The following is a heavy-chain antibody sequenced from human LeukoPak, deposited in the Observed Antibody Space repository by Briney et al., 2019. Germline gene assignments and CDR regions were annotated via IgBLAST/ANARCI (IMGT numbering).Heavy chain of an antibody. CDR3: AVRRGPKFDY. CDR2: IYYTGIT. J-gene: IGHJ4*02. D-gene: IGHD3-10*01. Sequence: SETLSLTCSVSGVSVSSDPYYRAWFRQSPGKGLEWIAYIYYTGITNYDSSLRSRVTLSVDTSKNQFSLKLKSVTSADTAVYYCAVRRGPKFDYWGQGALVIVSS. V-gene: IGHV4-61*01. CDR1: GVSVSSDPYY.